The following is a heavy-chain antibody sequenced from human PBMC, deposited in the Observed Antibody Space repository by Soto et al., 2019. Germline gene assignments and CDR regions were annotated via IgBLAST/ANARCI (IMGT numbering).Heavy chain of an antibody. CDR1: GFIFSNAW. V-gene: IGHV3-23*01. CDR2: ISGSGGST. Sequence: GGSLRLSCAASGFIFSNAWINWVRQAPGKGLEWVSAISGSGGSTYYADSVKGRFTISRDNSKNTLYLQMNSLRAEDTAVYYCAKDRDTFIDYWGQGTLVTVSS. D-gene: IGHD5-18*01. J-gene: IGHJ4*02. CDR3: AKDRDTFIDY.